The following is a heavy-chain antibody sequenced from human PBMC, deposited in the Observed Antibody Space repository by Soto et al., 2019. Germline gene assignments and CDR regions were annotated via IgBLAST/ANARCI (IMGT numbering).Heavy chain of an antibody. CDR2: IYYSGST. J-gene: IGHJ4*02. V-gene: IGHV4-59*12. Sequence: SETLALTCTVSGGSISSYYWSWILQPPGKGLEWIGYIYYSGSTNYNPSLKSRVTISVDTSKNQFSLKLSSVTAADTAVYYCGRDGSERPATYWGQGTLVPVSS. CDR3: GRDGSERPATY. CDR1: GGSISSYY. D-gene: IGHD3-10*01.